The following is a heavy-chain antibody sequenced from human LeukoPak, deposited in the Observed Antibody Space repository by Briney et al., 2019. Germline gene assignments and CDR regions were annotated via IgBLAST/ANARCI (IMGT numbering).Heavy chain of an antibody. D-gene: IGHD3-22*01. CDR1: GYTFTSYG. V-gene: IGHV1-18*01. Sequence: GASVKVSCKASGYTFTSYGISWVRQAPGQGLEWMGWISAYNGNTNYAQKLQGRVTMTTDTSTSTAYMEPRSLRSDDTAVYYCAREIVDSSGYYPGDPWGQGTLVTVSS. CDR3: AREIVDSSGYYPGDP. CDR2: ISAYNGNT. J-gene: IGHJ5*02.